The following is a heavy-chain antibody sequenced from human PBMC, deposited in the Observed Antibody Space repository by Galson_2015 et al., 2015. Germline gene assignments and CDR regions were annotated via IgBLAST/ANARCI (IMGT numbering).Heavy chain of an antibody. D-gene: IGHD3-16*01. CDR3: ARRLLDDRNYVSYTFDI. Sequence: ETLSLTCTVSGGSTSRISSNWVWIRQPPGKGLEWIGSIYYSGSAYYNPSLKSRVTISIDTSKNQFSLRLNSVTATDTAVYYCARRLLDDRNYVSYTFDIWGQGTMVTVSS. J-gene: IGHJ3*02. V-gene: IGHV4-39*01. CDR2: IYYSGSA. CDR1: GGSTSRISSN.